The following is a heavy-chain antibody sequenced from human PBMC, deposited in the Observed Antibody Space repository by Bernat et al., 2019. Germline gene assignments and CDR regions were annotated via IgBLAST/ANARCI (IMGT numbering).Heavy chain of an antibody. J-gene: IGHJ4*02. CDR3: ATAAVGANDY. D-gene: IGHD6-13*01. CDR1: GFTFSNAW. V-gene: IGHV3-15*07. Sequence: EVQLVDSGGGLVKPGGSPRLSCAASGFTFSNAWMNWVRQAPGKGLEWVGRIKMKADGGTTDYATPVKGRFTISRDDSKNTLYLQMNSLKTEDTGVYYCATAAVGANDYWGQGTLVTVSS. CDR2: IKMKADGGTT.